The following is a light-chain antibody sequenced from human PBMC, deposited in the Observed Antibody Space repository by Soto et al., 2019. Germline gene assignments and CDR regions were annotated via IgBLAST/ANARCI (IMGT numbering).Light chain of an antibody. CDR1: QSVGDN. CDR2: DAS. J-gene: IGKJ1*01. Sequence: ESLMTQSPATLSVSPGEGATLSCRASQSVGDNLAWYQQKPGQAPRLLIYDASIRATGVPARFSGSGSGTEFTLTISSLQSEDFAVYFCQKYNNWPETFGQGTKVDIK. V-gene: IGKV3-15*01. CDR3: QKYNNWPET.